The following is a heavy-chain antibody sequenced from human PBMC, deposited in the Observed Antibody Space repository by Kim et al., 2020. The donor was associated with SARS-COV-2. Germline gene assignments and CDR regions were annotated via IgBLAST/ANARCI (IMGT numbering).Heavy chain of an antibody. CDR1: GGSISSSSYY. D-gene: IGHD4-17*01. J-gene: IGHJ4*02. CDR2: IYYSGST. V-gene: IGHV4-39*01. CDR3: ARHAHYGDYDYFDY. Sequence: SETLSLTCTVSGGSISSSSYYWGWIRQPPGKGLEWIGSIYYSGSTYYNPSLKSRVTISVDTSKNQFSLKLSSVTAADTAVYYCARHAHYGDYDYFDYWGQGTLVTVSS.